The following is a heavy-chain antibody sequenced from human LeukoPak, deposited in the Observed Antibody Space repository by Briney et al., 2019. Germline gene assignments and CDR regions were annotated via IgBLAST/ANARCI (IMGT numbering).Heavy chain of an antibody. CDR1: GYTFTSYH. V-gene: IGHV1-46*01. J-gene: IGHJ4*02. Sequence: ASVKVSCKASGYTFTSYHMHWVRQAPGQGLEWMGIINPSGGSTSYAQKFQGRVTMTRDMSMSTVYMELSRLRSDDTAVYYCARPVLRYFDWQYYFDYWGQGTLVTVSS. CDR2: INPSGGST. CDR3: ARPVLRYFDWQYYFDY. D-gene: IGHD3-9*01.